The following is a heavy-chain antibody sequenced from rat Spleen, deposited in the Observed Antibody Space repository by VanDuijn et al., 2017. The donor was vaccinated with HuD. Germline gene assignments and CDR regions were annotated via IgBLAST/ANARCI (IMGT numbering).Heavy chain of an antibody. Sequence: EVQLVESGGGLVQPGRSLKLSCAASGFTFSSFPMAWVRQAPKKDLEWVASISSGGGGIYYLDSVKGRFTISRNNAKSTLYLQMDSLRSEDTASYYCARHHYDGYYHGPVLGVMDAWGQGASVTVSS. CDR1: GFTFSSFP. CDR3: ARHHYDGYYHGPVLGVMDA. D-gene: IGHD1-12*03. CDR2: ISSGGGGI. V-gene: IGHV5-25*01. J-gene: IGHJ4*01.